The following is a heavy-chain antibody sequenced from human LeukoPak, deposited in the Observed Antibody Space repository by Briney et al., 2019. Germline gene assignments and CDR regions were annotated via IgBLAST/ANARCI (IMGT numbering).Heavy chain of an antibody. CDR2: IYHSGST. V-gene: IGHV4-4*02. J-gene: IGHJ6*03. CDR1: GGSISSSNW. CDR3: ARDRWGYGYSLFYYYYMDV. Sequence: SETLSLTCAVSGGSISSSNWWSWVRQPPGKGLEWIGEIYHSGSTNYNPSLKSRVTISVDRSKNQFSLNLNSVTAADTAVYYCARDRWGYGYSLFYYYYMDVWGKGTTVTVSS. D-gene: IGHD5-18*01.